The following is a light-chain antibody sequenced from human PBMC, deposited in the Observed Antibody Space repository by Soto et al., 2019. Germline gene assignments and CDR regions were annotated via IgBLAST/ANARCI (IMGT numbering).Light chain of an antibody. V-gene: IGKV1-39*01. CDR2: AAS. CDR3: QQSYSTPIN. J-gene: IGKJ5*01. CDR1: QSISSY. Sequence: DIQMTQSPSSLSASVLDRVTLTFLASQSISSYLNWYQQKPGKAPKLLIYAASSLQSGVPSRFSGSGSGTDFTLTISSLQPEDFATYYCQQSYSTPINFGQGTRLEIK.